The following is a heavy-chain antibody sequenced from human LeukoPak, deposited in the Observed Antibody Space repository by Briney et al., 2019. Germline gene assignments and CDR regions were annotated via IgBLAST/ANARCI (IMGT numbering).Heavy chain of an antibody. CDR1: GFTFSSYA. J-gene: IGHJ4*02. D-gene: IGHD6-13*01. V-gene: IGHV3-23*01. Sequence: GGSLRLSCAASGFTFSSYAMTWVRQAPGKGLEWVSSISGSGGNTYYADSVKGRFTISRDNSKNTLYLQMNNVGAEDTALYHCAKCMAEPGTCYFDYWGQGTLVTVSS. CDR2: ISGSGGNT. CDR3: AKCMAEPGTCYFDY.